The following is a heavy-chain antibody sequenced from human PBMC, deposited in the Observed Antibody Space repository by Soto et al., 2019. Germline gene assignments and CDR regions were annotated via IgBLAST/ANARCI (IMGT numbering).Heavy chain of an antibody. D-gene: IGHD2-2*01. CDR2: LGGSGADK. J-gene: IGHJ6*02. CDR3: ARYIPGVRYYGMDV. V-gene: IGHV3-23*01. Sequence: GGALRLSCAASGFSFSAYAMNWVRQAPGKGLQWVSGLGGSGADKNYADSVRGRFTISRDNSGNTLFLEMYSLRAEDTAVYYCARYIPGVRYYGMDVWGPGTTVTVSS. CDR1: GFSFSAYA.